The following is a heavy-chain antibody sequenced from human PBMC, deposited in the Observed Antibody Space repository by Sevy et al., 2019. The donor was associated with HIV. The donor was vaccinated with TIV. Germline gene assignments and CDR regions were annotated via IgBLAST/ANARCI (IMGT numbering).Heavy chain of an antibody. Sequence: GGSLRLSCAGSVFIFNNYAMSWVRQVPGKGLEWVSGINGNGDSTNYADSAKGLFTISRDNSKSTLYLQMNSLRAEDTAVYYCAKDYYDSGGYYFYPARPTAFDLWGQGTMVTVSS. V-gene: IGHV3-23*01. CDR1: VFIFNNYA. D-gene: IGHD3-22*01. CDR3: AKDYYDSGGYYFYPARPTAFDL. J-gene: IGHJ3*01. CDR2: INGNGDST.